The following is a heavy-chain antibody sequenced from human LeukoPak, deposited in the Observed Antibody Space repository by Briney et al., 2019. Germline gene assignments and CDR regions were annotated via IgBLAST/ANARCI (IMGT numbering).Heavy chain of an antibody. D-gene: IGHD2-15*01. Sequence: GGSLRLSCAASGFPFSNAWMSWVRQAPGKGLEWVGRIKSKTDGGTTDYAALVKGRFTISRDDSKNTLYLQMNSLKTEDTAVYYCTTDLAPPVVAGVQPAFDIWGQGTMVTVSS. CDR1: GFPFSNAW. V-gene: IGHV3-15*01. CDR3: TTDLAPPVVAGVQPAFDI. CDR2: IKSKTDGGTT. J-gene: IGHJ3*02.